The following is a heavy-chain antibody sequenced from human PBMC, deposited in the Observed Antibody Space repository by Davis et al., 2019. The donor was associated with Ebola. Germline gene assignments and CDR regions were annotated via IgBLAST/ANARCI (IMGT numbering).Heavy chain of an antibody. CDR2: INHSGST. CDR3: ARLAIDSSGWNFHGWDV. Sequence: SETLSLTCAVYGGSFSGYYWSWIRQPPGKGLEWIGEINHSGSTNYNPSLKSRVTISVDTSKNQFSLKMNSVTAADTAVYYCARLAIDSSGWNFHGWDVWGKGTTVTVSS. CDR1: GGSFSGYY. D-gene: IGHD6-19*01. J-gene: IGHJ6*04. V-gene: IGHV4-34*01.